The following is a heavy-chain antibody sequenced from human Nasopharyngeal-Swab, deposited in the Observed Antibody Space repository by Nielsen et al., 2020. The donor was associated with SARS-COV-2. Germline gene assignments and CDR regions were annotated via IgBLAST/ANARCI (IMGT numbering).Heavy chain of an antibody. CDR3: ARVPVYSGTYYGFDI. Sequence: ASVKVSCKASGYTFTNYGITWVRQAPGQGLEWMAWIRVYNGDTKYAQNFQGRVTVTTDAITTTAYMELRSLRSDDTAVYYCARVPVYSGTYYGFDIWGQGTVVKVSS. D-gene: IGHD1-26*01. CDR1: GYTFTNYG. V-gene: IGHV1-18*01. J-gene: IGHJ3*02. CDR2: IRVYNGDT.